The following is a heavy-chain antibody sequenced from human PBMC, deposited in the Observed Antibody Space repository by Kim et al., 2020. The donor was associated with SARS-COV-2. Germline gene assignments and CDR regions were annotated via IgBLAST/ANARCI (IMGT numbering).Heavy chain of an antibody. Sequence: FQGQVTISADKSISTAYLQWSSLKASDTAMYYCARAQNRIYDYGAAFDYWGQGTLVTVSS. CDR3: ARAQNRIYDYGAAFDY. D-gene: IGHD4-17*01. V-gene: IGHV5-51*01. J-gene: IGHJ4*02.